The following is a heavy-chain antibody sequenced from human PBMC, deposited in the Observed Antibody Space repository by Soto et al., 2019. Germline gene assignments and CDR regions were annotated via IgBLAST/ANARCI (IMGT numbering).Heavy chain of an antibody. Sequence: QLQLQESGSGLVKPSQTLSLTCAVSGDSISSGGYSWSWIRQPPGKGLEWIGYIYQSGSTYYNPSLKSRVTILVDRSKNQFSLNLSSVTAADTAVYYCARAPLRFGALPNFDLWGRGTLVTVSS. D-gene: IGHD3-10*01. J-gene: IGHJ2*01. V-gene: IGHV4-30-2*01. CDR1: GDSISSGGYS. CDR3: ARAPLRFGALPNFDL. CDR2: IYQSGST.